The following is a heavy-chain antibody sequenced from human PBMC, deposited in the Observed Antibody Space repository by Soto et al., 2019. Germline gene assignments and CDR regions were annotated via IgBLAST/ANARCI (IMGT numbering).Heavy chain of an antibody. CDR2: IWYDGTNK. V-gene: IGHV3-33*01. J-gene: IGHJ6*02. D-gene: IGHD6-13*01. CDR1: GFTFSSYG. CDR3: ARDRGAVAGTRYYYGMDV. Sequence: QVQLVESGGGVVQPGRSLRLSCAASGFTFSSYGMHWVRQAPDKGLEWVAVIWYDGTNKYYTDSVKGRFTISRDNSNNTLYLQMNSLRAEETAVYYCARDRGAVAGTRYYYGMDVWGQGTTVTVSS.